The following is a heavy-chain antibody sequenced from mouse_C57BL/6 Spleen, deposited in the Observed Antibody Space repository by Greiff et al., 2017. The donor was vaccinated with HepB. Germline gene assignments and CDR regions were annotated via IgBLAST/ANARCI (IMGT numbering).Heavy chain of an antibody. CDR1: GFTFSSYA. CDR2: ISDGGSYT. Sequence: EVNLVESGGGLVKPGGSLKLSCAASGFTFSSYAMSWVRQTPEKRLEWVATISDGGSYTYYPDNVKGRFTISRDNAKNNLYLQMSHLKSEDTAMYYCARDRGLNYAMDYWGQGTSVTVSS. J-gene: IGHJ4*01. CDR3: ARDRGLNYAMDY. V-gene: IGHV5-4*01.